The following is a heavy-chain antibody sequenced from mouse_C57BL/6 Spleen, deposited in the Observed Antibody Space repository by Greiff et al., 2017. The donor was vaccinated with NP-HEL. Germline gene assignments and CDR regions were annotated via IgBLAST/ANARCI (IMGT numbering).Heavy chain of an antibody. V-gene: IGHV5-4*01. CDR1: GFTFSSYA. D-gene: IGHD2-3*01. Sequence: EVMLVESGGGLVKPGGSLKLSCAASGFTFSSYAMSWVRQTPEKRLEWVATISDGGSYTYYPDNVKGLFTISRDNAKNNLYLQMIHLKSEEPSMYDCARDLFYPVAYWGQGTLVTVSA. CDR2: ISDGGSYT. J-gene: IGHJ3*01. CDR3: ARDLFYPVAY.